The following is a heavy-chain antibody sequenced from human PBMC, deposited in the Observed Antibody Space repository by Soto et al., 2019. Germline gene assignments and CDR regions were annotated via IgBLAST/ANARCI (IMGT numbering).Heavy chain of an antibody. J-gene: IGHJ6*02. V-gene: IGHV1-18*01. CDR2: ISAYNGNT. Sequence: ASVKVSCKASGYTFTSYGISWVRQAPGQGLEWMGWISAYNGNTNYAQKLQGRVTMTTDTSTSTAYMELRSLRSDDTAVYYCASIPRSSSYYFYGMDVWGQGTTVTVSS. D-gene: IGHD2-2*01. CDR1: GYTFTSYG. CDR3: ASIPRSSSYYFYGMDV.